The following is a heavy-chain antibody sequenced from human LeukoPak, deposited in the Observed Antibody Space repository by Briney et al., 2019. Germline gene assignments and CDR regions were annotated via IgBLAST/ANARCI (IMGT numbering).Heavy chain of an antibody. CDR2: INHSGST. CDR3: AREDRWGRWFDP. Sequence: KPSETLSLTCAVYGGSFSGYYCSWIRQPPGKGLEWIGEINHSGSTNYNPSLKSRVTISVDTSKNQFSLKLSSVTAADTAVYYCAREDRWGRWFDPWGPGTLVTVSS. J-gene: IGHJ5*02. D-gene: IGHD3-16*01. V-gene: IGHV4-34*01. CDR1: GGSFSGYY.